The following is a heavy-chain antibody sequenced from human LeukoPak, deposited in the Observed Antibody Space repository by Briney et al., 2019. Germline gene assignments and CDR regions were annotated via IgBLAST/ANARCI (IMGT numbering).Heavy chain of an antibody. V-gene: IGHV4-59*01. CDR3: ARETPMKGDVFDS. Sequence: PSETLSLTCTVSGGCISSYYWSWIRQPPGKGLEWIGYIYYSGSTNYNPSLKSRVTISVDTSKNQFSLKLSSMTAADTAVYYCARETPMKGDVFDSCGQGTMVTVFS. CDR1: GGCISSYY. J-gene: IGHJ3*02. CDR2: IYYSGST.